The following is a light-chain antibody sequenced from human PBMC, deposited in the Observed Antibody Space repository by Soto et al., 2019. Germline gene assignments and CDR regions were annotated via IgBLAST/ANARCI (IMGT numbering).Light chain of an antibody. V-gene: IGKV3-20*01. CDR3: QQYGSSLRT. CDR1: QSVSSSY. Sequence: EIVLTQSPGTLSFSPGERATLSCRASQSVSSSYLAWFQQKPGQAPRLLIYGASSRATGIPDRFSGSESGTNFTLTISRLEPEDLAVYYCQQYGSSLRTFGQGTNLEIK. CDR2: GAS. J-gene: IGKJ2*02.